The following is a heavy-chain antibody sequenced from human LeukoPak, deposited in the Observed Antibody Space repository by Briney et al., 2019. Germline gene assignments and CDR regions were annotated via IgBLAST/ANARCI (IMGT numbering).Heavy chain of an antibody. CDR1: GYTFTGYY. D-gene: IGHD2-2*01. J-gene: IGHJ6*03. CDR3: ARVGMPRYCSSTSCYYYYYYVDV. Sequence: ASVKVSCKASGYTFTGYYMHWVRQAPGQGLEWMGWINPNSGGTNYAQKFQGRVTMTRDTSISTAYMELSRLRSDDTAVYYCARVGMPRYCSSTSCYYYYYYVDVWGKGTTVTVSS. CDR2: INPNSGGT. V-gene: IGHV1-2*02.